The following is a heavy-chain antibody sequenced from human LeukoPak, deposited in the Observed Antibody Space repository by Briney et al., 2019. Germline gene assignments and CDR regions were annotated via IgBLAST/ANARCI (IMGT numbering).Heavy chain of an antibody. J-gene: IGHJ4*02. CDR2: IYYSGST. V-gene: IGHV4-59*08. Sequence: SETLSLTCTVPGGSISSYYWSWIRQPPGKGLEWIGYIYYSGSTNYNPSLKSRVTISVDTSKNQFSLKLSSVTAADTAVYYCARHVRSSKESSGYDLHFDYWGQGTLVTVSS. CDR3: ARHVRSSKESSGYDLHFDY. D-gene: IGHD5-12*01. CDR1: GGSISSYY.